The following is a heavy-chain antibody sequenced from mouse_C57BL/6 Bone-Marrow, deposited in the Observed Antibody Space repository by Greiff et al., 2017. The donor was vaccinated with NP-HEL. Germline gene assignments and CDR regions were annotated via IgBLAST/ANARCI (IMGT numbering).Heavy chain of an antibody. CDR2: IYPGNSDT. V-gene: IGHV1-5*01. Sequence: VQLQQSGTVLARPGASVKMSCKTSGYTFTSYWMHWVKQRPGQGLEWIGAIYPGNSDTSYNQKFKGKAKLTAVTSASTAYMELSSLTNEDSAVYYCTRGYGSSYSYFDVWGTGTTVTVSS. D-gene: IGHD1-1*01. J-gene: IGHJ1*03. CDR3: TRGYGSSYSYFDV. CDR1: GYTFTSYW.